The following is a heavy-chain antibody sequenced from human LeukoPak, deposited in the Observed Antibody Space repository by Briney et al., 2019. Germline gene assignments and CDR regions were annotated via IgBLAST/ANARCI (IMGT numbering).Heavy chain of an antibody. V-gene: IGHV1-18*01. CDR3: ARVLRSGWYFESGY. CDR2: ISAYNGHT. J-gene: IGHJ4*02. D-gene: IGHD6-19*01. CDR1: GYTFTTYG. Sequence: GASVKVSCKASGYTFTTYGVNWVRQAPGQGLEWMGWISAYNGHTIYAQNLQGRLTITTDTSTNTAYMELRSLRSDDTAVYFCARVLRSGWYFESGYWGQGTLVTVSS.